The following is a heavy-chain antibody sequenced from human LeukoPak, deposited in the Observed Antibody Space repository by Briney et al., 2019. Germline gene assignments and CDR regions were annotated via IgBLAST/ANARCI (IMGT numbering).Heavy chain of an antibody. CDR2: IYTSGST. V-gene: IGHV4-59*10. CDR3: ARCSTGTYYYYYYMDV. Sequence: KPSETLSLTCAVCGGSISSYYWSWIRQPAGKGLEWIGRIYTSGSTNYNPSLKSRVTMSVDTSKNQFSLKLSSVTAADTAVYYCARCSTGTYYYYYYMDVWGKGTTVTVSS. J-gene: IGHJ6*03. CDR1: GGSISSYY. D-gene: IGHD1-1*01.